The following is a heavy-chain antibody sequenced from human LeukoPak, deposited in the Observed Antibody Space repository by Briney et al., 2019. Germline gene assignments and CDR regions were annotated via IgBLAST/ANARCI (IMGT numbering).Heavy chain of an antibody. CDR2: IYYSGNT. V-gene: IGHV4-59*01. CDR1: GGSISTYY. Sequence: SETLSLTCTVSGGSISTYYWTWIRQPPGKGLEWLGYIYYSGNTNQNPSLKSRVTISVDTSKNQFSLKLISVTAADTAVYYCARVGVPGAFDIWGQGTMVTVSS. CDR3: ARVGVPGAFDI. J-gene: IGHJ3*02. D-gene: IGHD3-3*01.